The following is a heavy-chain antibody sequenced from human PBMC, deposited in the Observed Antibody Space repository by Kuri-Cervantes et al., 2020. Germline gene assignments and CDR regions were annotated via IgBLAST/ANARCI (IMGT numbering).Heavy chain of an antibody. CDR1: GYSISSGYY. Sequence: SQTLSLTCAVSGYSISSGYYWGWIRQPPGKGLEWIGYIYYSGSTNYNPSLKSRVTISVDTSKNQFSLKLSSVTAADTAVYYCARVGDFWSGLHDYWGQGTLVTVSS. V-gene: IGHV4-61*01. CDR2: IYYSGST. J-gene: IGHJ4*02. D-gene: IGHD3-3*01. CDR3: ARVGDFWSGLHDY.